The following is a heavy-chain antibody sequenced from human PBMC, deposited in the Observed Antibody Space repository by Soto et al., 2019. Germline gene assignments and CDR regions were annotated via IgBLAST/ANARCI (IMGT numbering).Heavy chain of an antibody. CDR2: ISSSGSTI. CDR1: GFTFSDYY. CDR3: ARVASGYYYYYYMDV. Sequence: GGSLRLSCAASGFTFSDYYMSWIRQAPGKGLEWVSYISSSGSTIYYADSVKGRFTISRDNAKNSLYLQMNSLGAEDTAVYYCARVASGYYYYYYMDVWGKGTTVTVSS. D-gene: IGHD3-3*01. J-gene: IGHJ6*03. V-gene: IGHV3-11*01.